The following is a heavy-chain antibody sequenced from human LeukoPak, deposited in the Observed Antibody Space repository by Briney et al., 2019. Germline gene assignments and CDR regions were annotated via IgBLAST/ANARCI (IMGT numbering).Heavy chain of an antibody. J-gene: IGHJ4*02. Sequence: GASVKVSCKASGGTFSSYAISWVRQAPGQGLEWMGGIIPIFGTANYAQKFQGRVTMTRDASISTAYMELSRLRSDDTAVYYCARQYYYDSSGYYTPYDYWGQGTLVTVSS. CDR2: IIPIFGTA. CDR3: ARQYYYDSSGYYTPYDY. V-gene: IGHV1-69*05. CDR1: GGTFSSYA. D-gene: IGHD3-22*01.